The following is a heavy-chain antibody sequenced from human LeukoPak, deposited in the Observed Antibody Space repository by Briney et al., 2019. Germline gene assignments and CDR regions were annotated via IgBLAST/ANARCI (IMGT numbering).Heavy chain of an antibody. CDR2: ISWNSDSI. CDR3: AKDISGWSYPRGPFDY. CDR1: GFPFDDYA. J-gene: IGHJ4*02. Sequence: GRSLRLSCAVSGFPFDDYAMHWVRQAPGMGLEWVSGISWNSDSIGYADSVKGRFTISRDNAKNSLYLQMNSLRVEDTAFYYCAKDISGWSYPRGPFDYWGQGTLVTVSS. V-gene: IGHV3-9*01. D-gene: IGHD5-18*01.